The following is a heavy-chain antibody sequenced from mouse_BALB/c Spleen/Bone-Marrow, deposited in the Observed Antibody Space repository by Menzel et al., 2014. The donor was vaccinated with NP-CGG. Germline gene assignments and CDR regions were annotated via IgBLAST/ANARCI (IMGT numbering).Heavy chain of an antibody. D-gene: IGHD4-1*01. CDR1: GFTFSDYG. CDR3: ARDQDGTGFFDY. CDR2: ISNLAYSI. J-gene: IGHJ2*01. V-gene: IGHV5-15*02. Sequence: DVHLVESGGVLVQTGGSRKLSCVASGFTFSDYGMAWVRQAPGKGPEWVAFISNLAYSIHYADTVTGRFTISRENVKNTLYLEMSSLRSEDTAMYYYARDQDGTGFFDYWGQGTTLTVSS.